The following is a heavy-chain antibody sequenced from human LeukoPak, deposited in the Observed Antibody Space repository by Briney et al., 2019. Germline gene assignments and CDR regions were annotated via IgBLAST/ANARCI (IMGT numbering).Heavy chain of an antibody. CDR3: AKVDSSATPFDY. Sequence: GGSLRLSCAASGFSFSGYEMKWVRQAPGKGLEWVAVISYDGSNKYYADSVKGRFTISRDNSKNTLYLQMNSLRAEDTAVYYCAKVDSSATPFDYWGQGTLVTVSS. CDR2: ISYDGSNK. CDR1: GFSFSGYE. J-gene: IGHJ4*02. D-gene: IGHD3-22*01. V-gene: IGHV3-30*04.